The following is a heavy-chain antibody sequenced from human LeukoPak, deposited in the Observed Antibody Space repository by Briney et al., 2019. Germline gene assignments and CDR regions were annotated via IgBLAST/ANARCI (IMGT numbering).Heavy chain of an antibody. CDR3: AKDGYCSGGSCFRPSRCFDY. Sequence: GGSLRLSCAASGFTFSSYAMSWVRQAPGKGLEWVSAISGNGGSTYYADYVKGRFTISRANSKTTLYLQMNSLRAEDTAVYYCAKDGYCSGGSCFRPSRCFDYWGQGTLVTVSS. CDR1: GFTFSSYA. CDR2: ISGNGGST. J-gene: IGHJ4*02. D-gene: IGHD2-15*01. V-gene: IGHV3-23*01.